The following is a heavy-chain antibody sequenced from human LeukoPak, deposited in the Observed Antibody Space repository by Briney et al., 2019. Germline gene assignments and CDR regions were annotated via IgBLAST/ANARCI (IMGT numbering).Heavy chain of an antibody. D-gene: IGHD5-18*01. CDR2: ISYTGTT. CDR1: GGSINSYY. CDR3: AAGPHTALDY. J-gene: IGHJ4*02. Sequence: SESLSLTCTVSGGSINSYYWSWIRQPPGKGLEWIGYISYTGTTIYNPSLKTRVTISVDTSNQFSLNLSSVTAADTAMYYCAAGPHTALDYWGQGNLVTVSS. V-gene: IGHV4-59*08.